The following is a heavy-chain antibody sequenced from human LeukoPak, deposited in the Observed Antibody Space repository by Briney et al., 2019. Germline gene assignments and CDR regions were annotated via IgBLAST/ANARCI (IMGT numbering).Heavy chain of an antibody. CDR1: GGTFSSYA. J-gene: IGHJ4*02. Sequence: GASVKVSCKASGGTFSSYAISWVRQAPGQGLEWMGRIIPILGIANYAQKFQGRVTTTADKSTSTAYMELSSLRSEDTAVYYCASLIAAAGTGDDYYFDYWGQGTLVTVSS. D-gene: IGHD6-13*01. V-gene: IGHV1-69*04. CDR2: IIPILGIA. CDR3: ASLIAAAGTGDDYYFDY.